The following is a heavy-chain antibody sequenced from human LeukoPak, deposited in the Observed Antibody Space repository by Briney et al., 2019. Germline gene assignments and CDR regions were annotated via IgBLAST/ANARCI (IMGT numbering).Heavy chain of an antibody. CDR3: AKVTYGDYGVDY. CDR2: ISGGGGST. Sequence: PGGSLRLSCAASGFTLSNSWMHWVRQAPGKGLEWVSAISGGGGSTYYADSVKGRFTISRDNSKNTLYLQMNSLRAEDTAVYYCAKVTYGDYGVDYWGQGALVTVSS. D-gene: IGHD4-17*01. J-gene: IGHJ4*02. V-gene: IGHV3-23*01. CDR1: GFTLSNSW.